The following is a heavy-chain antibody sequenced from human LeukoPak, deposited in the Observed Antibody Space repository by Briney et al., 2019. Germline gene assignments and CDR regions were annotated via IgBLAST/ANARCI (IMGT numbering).Heavy chain of an antibody. D-gene: IGHD2-2*01. CDR2: ISSSGSFI. J-gene: IGHJ3*02. Sequence: GGSLRLSCAASGFTFSSYSMNWVRQAPGEGREWVSSISSSGSFIYYADSVKGRFTISRDNARNSLFLQMNSLRAEDTAVYYCARDLRYCSSASCSENGAFDIWGQGTMVTVSS. V-gene: IGHV3-21*01. CDR1: GFTFSSYS. CDR3: ARDLRYCSSASCSENGAFDI.